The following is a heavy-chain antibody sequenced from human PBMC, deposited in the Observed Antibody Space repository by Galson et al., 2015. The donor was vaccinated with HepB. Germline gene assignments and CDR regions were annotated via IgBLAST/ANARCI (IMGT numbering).Heavy chain of an antibody. CDR3: ARGVGGKGTHYYYYMDD. D-gene: IGHD2-15*01. CDR2: IYYSGST. Sequence: TLSLTCTVSGGSISSGGYYWSWIRQHPGKGLEWIGYIYYSGSTYYNPSLKSRVTISVDTSKNQFSLKLSSVTAADTAVYYCARGVGGKGTHYYYYMDDGGKGTTVTVS. V-gene: IGHV4-31*03. J-gene: IGHJ6*03. CDR1: GGSISSGGYY.